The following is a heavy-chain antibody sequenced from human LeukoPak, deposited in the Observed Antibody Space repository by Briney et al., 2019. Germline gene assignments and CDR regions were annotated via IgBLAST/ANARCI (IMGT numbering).Heavy chain of an antibody. V-gene: IGHV1-69*13. CDR3: AREAVTIFGVVIEGESFGYYFDY. J-gene: IGHJ4*02. D-gene: IGHD3-3*01. Sequence: SVKVSCKASGGTFSSYAISWVRQAPGQGLEWMGGIIPIFGTANYAQKFQGRVTITADESTSTAYMELSSLRSEDTAVYYCAREAVTIFGVVIEGESFGYYFDYWGQGTLVTVSS. CDR1: GGTFSSYA. CDR2: IIPIFGTA.